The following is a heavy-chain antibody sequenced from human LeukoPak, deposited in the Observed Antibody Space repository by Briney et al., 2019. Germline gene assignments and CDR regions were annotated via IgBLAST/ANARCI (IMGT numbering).Heavy chain of an antibody. CDR3: ARADFRVRGVTFDY. J-gene: IGHJ4*02. D-gene: IGHD3-10*01. Sequence: GGSLRLSCAASGFTVSSNYMTWVRQAPGKGLEWVSIIYSGGSAYYADSVKGRFTISRDISKNTVYLQMNSLRAEDTAVYYCARADFRVRGVTFDYWGQGTLVTVSS. CDR2: IYSGGSA. V-gene: IGHV3-66*01. CDR1: GFTVSSNY.